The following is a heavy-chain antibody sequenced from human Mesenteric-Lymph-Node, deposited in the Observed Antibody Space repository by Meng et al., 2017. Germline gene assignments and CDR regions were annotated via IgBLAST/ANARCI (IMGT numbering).Heavy chain of an antibody. CDR2: INHSGST. D-gene: IGHD3-22*01. CDR1: GGSFSGYY. Sequence: SETLSLTCAVYGGSFSGYYWSWIRQPPGKGLEWIGEINHSGSTNYNPSLKSRVTISVDTSKNQFSLKLSSVTAADTAVYYCARDRYYYDSSGSSRPQYWYFDLWGRGTLVTVSS. J-gene: IGHJ2*01. V-gene: IGHV4-34*01. CDR3: ARDRYYYDSSGSSRPQYWYFDL.